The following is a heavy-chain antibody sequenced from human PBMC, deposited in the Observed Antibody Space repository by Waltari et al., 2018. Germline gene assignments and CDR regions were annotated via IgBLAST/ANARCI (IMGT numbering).Heavy chain of an antibody. CDR3: ARDKREMATMWDY. CDR1: GFTFSSYE. D-gene: IGHD5-12*01. V-gene: IGHV3-48*03. CDR2: IMSIGRTI. J-gene: IGHJ4*02. Sequence: EVQLVESGGGLVQPGGSLRLSCAASGFTFSSYEMNWVRQAPGKGVAGVSYIMSIGRTISYADSVKSRFTISRDNAKNSLYLQMNSLIAEDTSVYYCARDKREMATMWDYWGQGTLVTVSS.